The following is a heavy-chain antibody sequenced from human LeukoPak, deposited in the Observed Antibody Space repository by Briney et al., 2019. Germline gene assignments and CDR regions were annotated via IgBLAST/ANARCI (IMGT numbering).Heavy chain of an antibody. D-gene: IGHD6-13*01. CDR3: ARIGSSWSALDY. CDR2: ISGYNGNT. V-gene: IGHV1-18*01. Sequence: ASVKVSCKASGYKFIDFGITWVRQAPGQGLEWMGWISGYNGNTNYAQKLQGRVTMTTDTSTSTAYMELRSLTSDDTAVYYCARIGSSWSALDYWGQGTLVTVPS. CDR1: GYKFIDFG. J-gene: IGHJ4*02.